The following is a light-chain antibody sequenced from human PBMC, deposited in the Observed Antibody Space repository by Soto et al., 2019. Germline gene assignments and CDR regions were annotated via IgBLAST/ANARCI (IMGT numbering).Light chain of an antibody. CDR3: QSHDSSLHASV. CDR2: GNT. CDR1: HSKIGAGYD. V-gene: IGLV1-40*01. J-gene: IGLJ1*01. Sequence: QSLLAQPPPVSGAPRQRGTNSRPRSHSKIGAGYDVHWYLQLPGTAPKLLIYGNTNRPSGVPDRFSGSKSGSSASLAITGLQAEDEADYYCQSHDSSLHASVFGTGTKVTVL.